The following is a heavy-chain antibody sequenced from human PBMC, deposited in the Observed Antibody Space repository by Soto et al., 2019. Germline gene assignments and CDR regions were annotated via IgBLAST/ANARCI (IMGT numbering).Heavy chain of an antibody. CDR2: IKSKTDGGTT. Sequence: EVQLVESGGGLVKPGGSLRLSCAASGFTFSNAWMSWVRQAPGKGLEWVGRIKSKTDGGTTDYAAPVKGRFTISRDDSKNTLYLQMNSLKTEDTAVYYCTTGMPPGYYYGMDVWGQGTTVTVSS. V-gene: IGHV3-15*01. CDR3: TTGMPPGYYYGMDV. CDR1: GFTFSNAW. J-gene: IGHJ6*02. D-gene: IGHD2-2*01.